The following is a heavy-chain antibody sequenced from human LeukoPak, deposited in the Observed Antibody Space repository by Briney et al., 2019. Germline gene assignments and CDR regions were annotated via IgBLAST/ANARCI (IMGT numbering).Heavy chain of an antibody. CDR1: GGSFSGYY. J-gene: IGHJ3*02. V-gene: IGHV4-34*01. CDR2: INHSGST. CDR3: ARGWYCSSTSCYKRSDAFDI. D-gene: IGHD2-2*02. Sequence: SETLSLTCAVYGGSFSGYYWSWIRQPPGKGLEWIGEINHSGSTNYNPSLKSRVTISVDTSKNQFSLKLSSVTAADMAVYYCARGWYCSSTSCYKRSDAFDIWGQGTMVTVSS.